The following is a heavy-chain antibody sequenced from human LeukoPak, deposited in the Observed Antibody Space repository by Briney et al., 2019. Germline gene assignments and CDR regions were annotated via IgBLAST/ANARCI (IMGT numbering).Heavy chain of an antibody. J-gene: IGHJ4*02. CDR1: GGTFSSYT. Sequence: SVKLSCKASGGTFSSYTISWVRQAPGQGLEWMGRIIPILGIANYAQKFQGRVTITADKSTSTAYMELSSLRSEDTAVYYCAFHSGSYTQENFDYWGQGTLVTVSS. V-gene: IGHV1-69*02. CDR2: IIPILGIA. CDR3: AFHSGSYTQENFDY. D-gene: IGHD1-26*01.